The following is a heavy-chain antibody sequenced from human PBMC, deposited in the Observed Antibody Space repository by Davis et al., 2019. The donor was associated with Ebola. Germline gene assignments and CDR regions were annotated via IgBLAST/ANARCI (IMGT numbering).Heavy chain of an antibody. V-gene: IGHV3-73*01. D-gene: IGHD7-27*01. Sequence: GGSLRLSCAASGFTFSGSAMHWVRQASGKGLEWVGRIRSKANSYATAYAASVKGRFTISRDDSKNTAYLQMNSLKTEDTAVYYCARDLTGASEYYYYYGMDVWGQGTTVTVSS. CDR2: IRSKANSYAT. CDR1: GFTFSGSA. J-gene: IGHJ6*02. CDR3: ARDLTGASEYYYYYGMDV.